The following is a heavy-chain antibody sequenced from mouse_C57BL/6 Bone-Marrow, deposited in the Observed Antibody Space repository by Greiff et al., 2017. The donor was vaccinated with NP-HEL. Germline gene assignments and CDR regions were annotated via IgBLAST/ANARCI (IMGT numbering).Heavy chain of an antibody. J-gene: IGHJ4*01. Sequence: QVQLQQSGPELVKPGASVKLSCKASGYTFTSYDINWVKQRPGQGLEWIGWIYPRDGSTKYNEKFKGKATLHVDTSSSTAYMELNSLTSEDSAVYFCAREVVTTVVATDYYAMDYWGQGTSVTVSS. V-gene: IGHV1-85*01. D-gene: IGHD1-1*01. CDR2: IYPRDGST. CDR3: AREVVTTVVATDYYAMDY. CDR1: GYTFTSYD.